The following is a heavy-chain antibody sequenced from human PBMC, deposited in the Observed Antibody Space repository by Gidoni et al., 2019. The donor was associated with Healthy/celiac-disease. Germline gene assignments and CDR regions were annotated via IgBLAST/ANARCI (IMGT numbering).Heavy chain of an antibody. CDR3: AKLGPRAAILALWFGEDDYYGMDV. J-gene: IGHJ6*02. CDR2: ISGSGGST. Sequence: EVQLLESGGGLVQPGGSLRLSCAASGFTFSSYAMSWVLQAPGKGLEWVSAISGSGGSTYYADSVKGRFTISRDNSKNTLYLQMNSLRAEDTAVYYCAKLGPRAAILALWFGEDDYYGMDVWGQGTTVTVSS. D-gene: IGHD3-10*01. CDR1: GFTFSSYA. V-gene: IGHV3-23*01.